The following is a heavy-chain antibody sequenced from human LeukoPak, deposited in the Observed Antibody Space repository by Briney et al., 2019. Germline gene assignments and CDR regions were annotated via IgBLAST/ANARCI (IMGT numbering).Heavy chain of an antibody. Sequence: PSETLSLTCAVYGGSFSGYYWSWIRQPPGKGPEWIGEINHSGSTNYNPSLKSRVTISVDTSKNQFSLKLSSVTAADTAVYYCARVRQVRGYSYGSTPSFDYWGQGTLVTVSS. CDR2: INHSGST. CDR1: GGSFSGYY. V-gene: IGHV4-34*01. D-gene: IGHD5-18*01. CDR3: ARVRQVRGYSYGSTPSFDY. J-gene: IGHJ4*02.